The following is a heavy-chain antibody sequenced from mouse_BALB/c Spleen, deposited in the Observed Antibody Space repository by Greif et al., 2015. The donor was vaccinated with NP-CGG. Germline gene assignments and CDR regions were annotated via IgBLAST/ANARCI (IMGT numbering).Heavy chain of an antibody. CDR2: IWSGGST. CDR3: ARETGGLRALFAY. J-gene: IGHJ3*01. V-gene: IGHV2-2*02. D-gene: IGHD4-1*01. CDR1: GFSLTSYG. Sequence: QVQLQQPGPGLVQPSQSLSITCTVSGFSLTSYGVHWVRQSPGKGLEWLGVIWSGGSTDYNAAFISRLSISKDNSKSXVFFKMKRLQANETAIYYCARETGGLRALFAYWGQGTLVTGSA.